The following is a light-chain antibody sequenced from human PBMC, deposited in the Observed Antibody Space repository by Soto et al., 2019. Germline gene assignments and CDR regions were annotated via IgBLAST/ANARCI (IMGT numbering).Light chain of an antibody. CDR1: QSVSSSY. J-gene: IGKJ1*01. CDR2: DAS. V-gene: IGKV3-20*01. Sequence: EIVLTQSPGTLSLSPGERATLSCRASQSVSSSYLAWYQQKPGQAPRLLIYDASNRATGIPARCSGSGSGTDFTLTISSLEPEDFAVYYCQQYGSSPSTFGQGTKVDIK. CDR3: QQYGSSPST.